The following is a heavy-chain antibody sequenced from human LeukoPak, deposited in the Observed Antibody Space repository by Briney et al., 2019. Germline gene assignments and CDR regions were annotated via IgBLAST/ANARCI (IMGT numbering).Heavy chain of an antibody. CDR2: ISGSGGST. Sequence: GGSLRLSCAASGFTFSSYAMRWVRQAPGKGLEWVSAISGSGGSTYYADSVKGRFTISRDNSKNTLYLQMNSLRAEDTAVYYCAKGEYSSGWYLADYWGQGTLVTVSS. D-gene: IGHD6-19*01. CDR3: AKGEYSSGWYLADY. J-gene: IGHJ4*02. V-gene: IGHV3-23*01. CDR1: GFTFSSYA.